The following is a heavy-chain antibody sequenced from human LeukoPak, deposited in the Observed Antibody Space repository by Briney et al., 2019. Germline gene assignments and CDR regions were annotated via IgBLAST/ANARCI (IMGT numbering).Heavy chain of an antibody. CDR3: AKFPIAAAVGY. Sequence: GGSLRLSCAASGFTFSSYWMHWVRQAPGKGLVWVSRINSDGSSTSYADSVKGRFTISRDNSKNTLYLQMNSLRAEDTAVYYCAKFPIAAAVGYWGQGTLVTVSS. CDR2: INSDGSST. J-gene: IGHJ4*02. CDR1: GFTFSSYW. V-gene: IGHV3-74*01. D-gene: IGHD6-13*01.